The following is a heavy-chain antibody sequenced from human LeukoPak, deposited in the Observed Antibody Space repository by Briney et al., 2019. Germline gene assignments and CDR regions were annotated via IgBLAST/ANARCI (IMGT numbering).Heavy chain of an antibody. CDR2: IHPNSGDT. D-gene: IGHD3-22*01. J-gene: IGHJ4*02. Sequence: GASVKVSCKASGYTFTGYYIYWVRQAPGQGLEWMGWIHPNSGDTNYAQKFQGRVTMTRDTSISTAFMELSRLRSDDTAVYYCARENSPDDYGSSGYYYFDYWGQGTLVSVSS. CDR1: GYTFTGYY. V-gene: IGHV1-2*02. CDR3: ARENSPDDYGSSGYYYFDY.